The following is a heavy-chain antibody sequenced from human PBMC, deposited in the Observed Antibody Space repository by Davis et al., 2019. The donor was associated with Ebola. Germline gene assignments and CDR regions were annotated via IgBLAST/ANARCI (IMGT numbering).Heavy chain of an antibody. V-gene: IGHV3-11*04. J-gene: IGHJ4*02. D-gene: IGHD5-12*01. CDR3: ARDRWGYSGYDYFDY. CDR2: ISSSGSTI. Sequence: GESLKISCAASGFTVSFNYMSWVRQAPGKGLEWVSYISSSGSTIYYADSVKGRFTISRDNAKNSLYLQMNSLRAEDTAVYYCARDRWGYSGYDYFDYWGQGTLVTVSS. CDR1: GFTVSFNY.